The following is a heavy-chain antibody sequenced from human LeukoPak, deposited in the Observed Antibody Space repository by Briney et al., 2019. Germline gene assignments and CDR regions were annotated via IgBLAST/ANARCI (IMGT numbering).Heavy chain of an antibody. D-gene: IGHD6-19*01. CDR1: GYTFTSYY. J-gene: IGHJ4*02. V-gene: IGHV1-46*01. CDR2: INPSGGST. Sequence: GASVKVSCKASGYTFTSYYMHWVRQAPGQGLEWMGIINPSGGSTSYAQKFQGRVTMTRDTSISTAYMELSRLRSDDTAVYYCARVPPPSVAGDYWGQGTLVTVSS. CDR3: ARVPPPSVAGDY.